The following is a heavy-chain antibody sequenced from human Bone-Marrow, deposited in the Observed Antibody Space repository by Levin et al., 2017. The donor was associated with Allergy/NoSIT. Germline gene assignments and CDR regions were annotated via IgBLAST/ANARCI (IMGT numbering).Heavy chain of an antibody. J-gene: IGHJ4*02. CDR3: ARGNPHRSDH. V-gene: IGHV3-7*04. CDR2: IKEDGSEE. CDR1: GFTFSNYF. Sequence: GGSLRLSCAVSGFTFSNYFMNWVRQAPGTGLEWVANIKEDGSEEHYEDSVKGRFTISIYNAKNSLYLQMNTLRAEDTAVYYCARGNPHRSDHWGQGSLVTVSS.